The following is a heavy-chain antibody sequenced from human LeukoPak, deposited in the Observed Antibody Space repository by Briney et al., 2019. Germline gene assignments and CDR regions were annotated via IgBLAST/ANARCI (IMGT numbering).Heavy chain of an antibody. CDR1: GYSFTNYW. Sequence: GESLKISCKGSGYSFTNYWIGWVRQMPGKGLEWMGIIYPGDSDTRDSPSFQGQVTISADKSISTAYLQWSSLKASDTAMYYCARRAPYSSSWLPFGYWGQGTLVTVSS. D-gene: IGHD6-13*01. J-gene: IGHJ4*02. CDR3: ARRAPYSSSWLPFGY. CDR2: IYPGDSDT. V-gene: IGHV5-51*01.